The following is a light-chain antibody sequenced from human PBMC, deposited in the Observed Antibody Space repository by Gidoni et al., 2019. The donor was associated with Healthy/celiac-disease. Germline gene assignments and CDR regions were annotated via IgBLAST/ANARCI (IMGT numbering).Light chain of an antibody. J-gene: IGLJ2*01. CDR2: KDS. CDR1: ALPKKY. Sequence: SYELTQPPAVSVSPGQTARTTCAADALPKKYAFCYQQKPGQAPVLVIYKDSERPSGSPERFSGSSSGTTVTLTISGVQAEDEADYYCQAADSSGTYQVVFGGGTKLTVL. V-gene: IGLV3-25*03. CDR3: QAADSSGTYQVV.